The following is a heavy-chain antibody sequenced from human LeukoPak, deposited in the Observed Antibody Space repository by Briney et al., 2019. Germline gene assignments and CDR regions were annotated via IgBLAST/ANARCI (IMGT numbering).Heavy chain of an antibody. CDR1: GGSISSYY. V-gene: IGHV4-59*01. J-gene: IGHJ4*02. CDR3: ASGIAAAETFDY. CDR2: IYYSGST. Sequence: SETLSLTCTVSGGSISSYYWSWIRQPPGKGLEWIGYIYYSGSTDYNPSLKSRVTISVDTSKNQFSLKLSSVTAADTAVYYCASGIAAAETFDYWGQGTLVTVSS. D-gene: IGHD6-13*01.